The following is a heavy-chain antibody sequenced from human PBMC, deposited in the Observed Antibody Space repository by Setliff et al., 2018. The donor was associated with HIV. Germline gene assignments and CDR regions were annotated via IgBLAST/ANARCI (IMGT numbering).Heavy chain of an antibody. J-gene: IGHJ4*02. CDR3: ASAGGGNSGTRWFDY. D-gene: IGHD2-21*02. V-gene: IGHV3-48*01. Sequence: PGGSLRLSCVVSGVTFSIYSMAWVRQAPGKGLEWLSYIGSDVSIIFYGDSVKGRFTVSRDNAKNSLYLHMNNLRAEGTAVYYCASAGGGNSGTRWFDYWGQGALVTVSS. CDR1: GVTFSIYS. CDR2: IGSDVSII.